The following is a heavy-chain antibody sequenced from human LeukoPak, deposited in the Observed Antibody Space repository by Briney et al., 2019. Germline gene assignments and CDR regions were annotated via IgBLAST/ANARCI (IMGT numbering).Heavy chain of an antibody. V-gene: IGHV1-2*02. Sequence: GASVKVSCKASGYTFIDYYIIWMRQAPGRGLEYMGWINPKSGATRNAQNFQGRITMTRDTSVNTAYMDLGTLSSDDAAIYFCARGSAVSCTNTSCHAPLDYWGQGTLVTVSS. CDR1: GYTFIDYY. J-gene: IGHJ4*02. D-gene: IGHD2-2*01. CDR3: ARGSAVSCTNTSCHAPLDY. CDR2: INPKSGAT.